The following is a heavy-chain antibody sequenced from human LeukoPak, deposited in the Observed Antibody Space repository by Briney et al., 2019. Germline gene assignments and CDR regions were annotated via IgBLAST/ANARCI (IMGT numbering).Heavy chain of an antibody. V-gene: IGHV3-15*05. D-gene: IGHD1-1*01. CDR3: VRLLDLDY. Sequence: PGGSLRLSCAASGFTVTNAWMNWVRQAPGKGLEWVGLLKSKSDGGTRDYAAPVKGRFTISRDNARSTVYLQMNSLRVDDTGVYYCVRLLDLDYWGQGTLVTVSS. J-gene: IGHJ4*02. CDR1: GFTVTNAW. CDR2: LKSKSDGGTR.